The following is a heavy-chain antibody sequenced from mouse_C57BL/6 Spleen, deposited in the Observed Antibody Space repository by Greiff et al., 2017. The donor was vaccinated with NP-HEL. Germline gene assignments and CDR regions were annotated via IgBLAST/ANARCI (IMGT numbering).Heavy chain of an antibody. CDR2: IYPRSGNT. V-gene: IGHV1-81*01. D-gene: IGHD2-4*01. CDR1: GYTFTSYG. Sequence: VKLQESGAELARPGASVKLSCKASGYTFTSYGISWVKQRTGQGLEWIGEIYPRSGNTYYNEKFKGKATLTADKSSSTAYMELRSLTSEDSAVYFCAREEDDYDPYWGQGTLVTVSA. CDR3: AREEDDYDPY. J-gene: IGHJ3*01.